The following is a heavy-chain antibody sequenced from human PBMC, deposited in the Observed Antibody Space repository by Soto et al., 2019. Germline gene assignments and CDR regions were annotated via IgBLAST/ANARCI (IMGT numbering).Heavy chain of an antibody. J-gene: IGHJ6*02. CDR1: GGSISRYY. D-gene: IGHD2-21*02. CDR3: GRDLWCYCGTDCYPLDV. CDR2: MYNTGST. V-gene: IGHV4-59*01. Sequence: QVQLQESGPGLVKPSETLSLTCTVSGGSISRYYWSWIRQPPGKGLEWIGYMYNTGSTVYNPSFKGRVTISVDTSKHQFSLKLNSVTAADTAVYCCGRDLWCYCGTDCYPLDVWGQGTTVTVSS.